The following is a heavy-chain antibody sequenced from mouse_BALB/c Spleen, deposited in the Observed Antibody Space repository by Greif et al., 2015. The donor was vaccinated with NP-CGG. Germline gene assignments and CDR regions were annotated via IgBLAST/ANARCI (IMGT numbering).Heavy chain of an antibody. CDR1: GFSIKDTY. D-gene: IGHD4-1*01. Sequence: VQLKQSGAELVKPGASVKLSCTASGFSIKDTYMHWVKQGPEQGLEWIGRIDPANGNTKYDPKFQGKATITADTSSNTAYLQLSSLTSEDTAVYYCARKLGRGLYFDYWGQGTTLTVSS. CDR3: ARKLGRGLYFDY. J-gene: IGHJ2*01. V-gene: IGHV14-3*02. CDR2: IDPANGNT.